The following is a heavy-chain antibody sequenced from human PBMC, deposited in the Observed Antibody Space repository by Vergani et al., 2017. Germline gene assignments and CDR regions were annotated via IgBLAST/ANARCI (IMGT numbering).Heavy chain of an antibody. CDR2: IIPLSRIT. V-gene: IGHV1-69*12. J-gene: IGHJ4*02. CDR1: GGTFSSYA. D-gene: IGHD5-18*01. Sequence: QVQLVQSGAEVKKPGSSVKVSCKASGGTFSSYAISWVRQAPGQGLEWMGGIIPLSRITNYADNFLDRVAIIADESANTVYMTLSNLHSQDTAVYYCARGDLPADTSMVYWGQGTLVSVSS. CDR3: ARGDLPADTSMVY.